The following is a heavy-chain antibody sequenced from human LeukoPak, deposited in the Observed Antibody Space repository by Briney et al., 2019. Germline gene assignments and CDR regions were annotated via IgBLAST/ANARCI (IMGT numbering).Heavy chain of an antibody. J-gene: IGHJ4*02. CDR2: IRGKAYGGAT. CDR3: ICLTDPFDY. CDR1: GFTFGAHS. Sequence: GGSLRLSCTGSGFTFGAHSMAWVRQAPGKGPEWVGFIRGKAYGGATGYTASVKGRFTISRDDSKSIVYVQMNSLRTEDTAVYYCICLTDPFDYWGQGSLVTVSS. V-gene: IGHV3-49*04.